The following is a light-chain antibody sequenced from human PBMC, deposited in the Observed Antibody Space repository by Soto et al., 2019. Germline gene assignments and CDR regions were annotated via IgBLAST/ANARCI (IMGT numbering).Light chain of an antibody. V-gene: IGLV2-14*01. CDR1: SSDVGTCNH. CDR2: DVT. CDR3: NSGTSISTLV. J-gene: IGLJ3*02. Sequence: QSALTQPASVSGSPGQSIAISCTGTSSDVGTCNHVSWYQQHPGKAPKLLIYDVTKRSSGVSDRFSGAKSGNTASLTISGLQAEDEADYYCNSGTSISTLVFGGGTKLTVL.